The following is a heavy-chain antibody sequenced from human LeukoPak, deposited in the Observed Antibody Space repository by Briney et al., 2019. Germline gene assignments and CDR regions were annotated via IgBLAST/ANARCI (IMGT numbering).Heavy chain of an antibody. CDR1: GFTFSHYA. V-gene: IGHV3-23*01. CDR3: VKEGPRVHFDY. J-gene: IGHJ4*02. Sequence: PGGPLRLSCAASGFTFSHYAISGVRQAPGKGLEWVSGIIGSGGSIYYADSEKGRSTISRDNSKTTVYLQMNTLKADDTAVYYCVKEGPRVHFDYWGQGTLVTVSS. CDR2: IIGSGGSI.